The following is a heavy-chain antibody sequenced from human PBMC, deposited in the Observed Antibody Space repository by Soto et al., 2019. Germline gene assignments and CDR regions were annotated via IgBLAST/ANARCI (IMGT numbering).Heavy chain of an antibody. CDR1: GYSFTSYW. D-gene: IGHD4-4*01. V-gene: IGHV5-51*01. CDR2: IYPGDSDT. CDR3: ARHAPSTAPRPDY. J-gene: IGHJ4*02. Sequence: GESLKISCKGSGYSFTSYWIGWVRQMPGKDLEWMGIIYPGDSDTRYSPSFQGQVTISADKSISTAYLQWSSLKASDTAMYYCARHAPSTAPRPDYWGQGTLVTVSS.